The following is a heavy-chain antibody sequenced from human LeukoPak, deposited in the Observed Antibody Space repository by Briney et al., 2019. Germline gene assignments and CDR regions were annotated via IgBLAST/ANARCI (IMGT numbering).Heavy chain of an antibody. D-gene: IGHD6-13*01. CDR2: ISGSGGST. CDR3: AKTQQLCRRCFDY. CDR1: GFTFSRYA. J-gene: IGHJ4*02. Sequence: GGSLRLSCAASGFTFSRYAMSWVRQAPGKGLEWVSAISGSGGSTYYADSVKGRFTISRDNSKNTLYLQMNSLRAEDTAVYYCAKTQQLCRRCFDYWGQGTLVTVSS. V-gene: IGHV3-23*01.